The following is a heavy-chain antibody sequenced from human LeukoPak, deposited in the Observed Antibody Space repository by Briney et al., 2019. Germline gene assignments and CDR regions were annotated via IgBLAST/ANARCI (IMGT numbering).Heavy chain of an antibody. Sequence: SETLSLTCAVYGGSFSGYYWTWIRQPPGKGLEWIGYIYYSGSTNYNPSLKSRVTISVDTSKNQFSLKLSSVTAADTAVYYCARARVYCSSTSCQDYYGMDVWGQGTTVTVSS. CDR2: IYYSGST. J-gene: IGHJ6*02. CDR3: ARARVYCSSTSCQDYYGMDV. CDR1: GGSFSGYY. V-gene: IGHV4-59*01. D-gene: IGHD2-2*01.